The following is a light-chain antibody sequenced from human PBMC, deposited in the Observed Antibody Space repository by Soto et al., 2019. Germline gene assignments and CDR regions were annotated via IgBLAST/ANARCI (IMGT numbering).Light chain of an antibody. CDR1: SSDVGGYNY. CDR2: DVK. J-gene: IGLJ1*01. V-gene: IGLV2-11*01. Sequence: QSALTQPRSVSGSPGQSVTLSCTATSSDVGGYNYVTWYQQYPGKAPKVMIYDVKTRPSGVPVRFSGSKSGNTASLAISGLQAKDEADYCCCSYAGDYIFVFGTGTKLTVL. CDR3: CSYAGDYIFV.